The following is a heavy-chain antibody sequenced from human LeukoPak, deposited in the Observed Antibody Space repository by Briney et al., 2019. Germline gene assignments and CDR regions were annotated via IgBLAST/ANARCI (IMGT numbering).Heavy chain of an antibody. CDR3: ARAKRYCSGGSCLLANFDY. CDR1: GGSISSYY. Sequence: SETLSLTCTVSGGSISSYYWSWIRQPPGKGLEWIGYIYYSGSTNYNPSLKSRVTISVDTSKNQFSLKLSSVTAADTAVYYCARAKRYCSGGSCLLANFDYWGQGTLVTVSS. V-gene: IGHV4-59*08. J-gene: IGHJ4*02. D-gene: IGHD2-15*01. CDR2: IYYSGST.